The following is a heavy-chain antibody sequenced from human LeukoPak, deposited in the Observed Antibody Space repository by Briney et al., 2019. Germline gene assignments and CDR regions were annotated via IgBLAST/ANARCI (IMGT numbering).Heavy chain of an antibody. CDR1: GFTFSSYA. CDR2: ISCSGGST. J-gene: IGHJ5*02. Sequence: GGSLSLYCAGSGFTFSSYAMSWVRQAPGQGLEWVSAISCSGGSTYYADSVKGRFTISRANSKTKLYLQINSLRVEYTAVYYCAKDHGNYVGAVRFDPWGQGTLVTVSS. D-gene: IGHD1-7*01. V-gene: IGHV3-23*01. CDR3: AKDHGNYVGAVRFDP.